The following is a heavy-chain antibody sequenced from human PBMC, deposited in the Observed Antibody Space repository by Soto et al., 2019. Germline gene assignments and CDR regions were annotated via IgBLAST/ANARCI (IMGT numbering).Heavy chain of an antibody. D-gene: IGHD2-15*01. CDR1: GGSISSSSYY. V-gene: IGHV4-39*01. CDR3: ARHHRAFWVVAATPNFDY. J-gene: IGHJ4*02. Sequence: SETLSLTCTVSGGSISSSSYYWGWIRQPPGKGLEWIGSIYYSGSTYYNPSLKSRVTISVDTSKNQFSLKLSSVTAADTAVYYCARHHRAFWVVAATPNFDYWGQGTLVTVSS. CDR2: IYYSGST.